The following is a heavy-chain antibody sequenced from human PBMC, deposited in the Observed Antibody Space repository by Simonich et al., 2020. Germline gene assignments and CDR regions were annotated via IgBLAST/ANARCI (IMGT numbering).Heavy chain of an antibody. CDR1: GYTFTGYY. CDR3: ARGALTGDYYYMDV. Sequence: QVQLVQSGAEVNKPGASVKVSGKASGYTFTGYYMNGVRQAPGQGLEWMGWINPNSGGTNYAQKFQGRVTKTRDTSISTAYMELSRLRSDDTAVYYCARGALTGDYYYMDVWGKGTTVTVSS. CDR2: INPNSGGT. J-gene: IGHJ6*03. D-gene: IGHD7-27*01. V-gene: IGHV1-2*02.